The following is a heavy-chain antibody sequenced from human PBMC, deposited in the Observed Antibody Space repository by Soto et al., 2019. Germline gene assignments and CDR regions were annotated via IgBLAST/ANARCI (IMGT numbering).Heavy chain of an antibody. V-gene: IGHV1-8*01. CDR1: GYTFTSYD. CDR2: MNPNSGNT. J-gene: IGHJ5*02. Sequence: ASVKVSCKASGYTFTSYDINWVRQATGQGLEWMGWMNPNSGNTGYAQKFQGRVTMTRNTSISTAYMELSSLRSEDTAVYYCARRKFTIFGVVILWFDPWGQGTLVTVSS. CDR3: ARRKFTIFGVVILWFDP. D-gene: IGHD3-3*01.